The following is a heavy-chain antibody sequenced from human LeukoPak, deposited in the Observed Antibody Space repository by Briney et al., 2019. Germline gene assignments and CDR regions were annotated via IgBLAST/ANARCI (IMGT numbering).Heavy chain of an antibody. CDR1: GFTFSSYW. CDR3: ASSTTYYDFWSAAYYYYGMDV. J-gene: IGHJ6*02. CDR2: VNSDGSST. D-gene: IGHD3-3*01. Sequence: GGSLRLSCAASGFTFSSYWMHWVRQAPGKGLVWVSRVNSDGSSTSYADSVKGRFTISRDNAKNTLYLQMNSLRAEDTAVYYCASSTTYYDFWSAAYYYYGMDVWGQGTTVTVSS. V-gene: IGHV3-74*01.